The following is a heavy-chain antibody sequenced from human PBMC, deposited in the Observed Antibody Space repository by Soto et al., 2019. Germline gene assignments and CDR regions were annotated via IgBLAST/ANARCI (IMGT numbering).Heavy chain of an antibody. V-gene: IGHV1-24*01. J-gene: IGHJ4*02. CDR2: FDPEVGEA. CDR1: GYTLTELS. CDR3: ATEMATITSQPYFDY. D-gene: IGHD5-12*01. Sequence: ASVKVSCKVSGYTLTELSMHWVRQVPGKGLEWMGGFDPEVGEAIYAQKFQGRVTMTEDTSTDTAYMELGSLRSEDTAVYYCATEMATITSQPYFDYWGQGTLVTVSS.